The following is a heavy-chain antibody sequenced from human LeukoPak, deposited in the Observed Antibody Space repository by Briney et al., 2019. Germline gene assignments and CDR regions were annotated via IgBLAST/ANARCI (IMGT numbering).Heavy chain of an antibody. V-gene: IGHV7-4-1*02. Sequence: ASVKVSCKTFGYTFTSYAISWVRQAPGQGLEWMGWINTNTGNPTYAQGFTGRYAFSLDTSVSTAYLQISGLQADDTAVYYCGRDPKLGIRGYTYGYIDYWGQGTLVTVSS. CDR2: INTNTGNP. D-gene: IGHD5-18*01. J-gene: IGHJ4*02. CDR3: GRDPKLGIRGYTYGYIDY. CDR1: GYTFTSYA.